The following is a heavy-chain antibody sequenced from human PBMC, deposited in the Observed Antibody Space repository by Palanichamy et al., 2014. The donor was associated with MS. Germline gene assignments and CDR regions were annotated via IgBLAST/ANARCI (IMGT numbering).Heavy chain of an antibody. D-gene: IGHD6-6*01. J-gene: IGHJ4*02. CDR1: GFTFDDYA. CDR2: ISWNSGSI. V-gene: IGHV3-9*01. CDR3: AKDQTKYSSYSFDY. Sequence: EVQLVESGGGLAQPGRSLRLSCAASGFTFDDYAMHWVRQAPGKGLEWVSGISWNSGSIGYADSVKGRFTISRDNAKNSLYLQMNSLRAEDTALYYCAKDQTKYSSYSFDYWGRGTLVTVSS.